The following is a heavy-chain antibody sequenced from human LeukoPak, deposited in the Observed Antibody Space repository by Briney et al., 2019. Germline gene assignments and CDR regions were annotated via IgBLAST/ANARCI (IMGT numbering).Heavy chain of an antibody. CDR2: IFDTGRT. D-gene: IGHD3-16*01. CDR1: GGSIRNYD. J-gene: IGHJ5*02. CDR3: VGFQFDDGLSTWFDP. V-gene: IGHV4-59*03. Sequence: PSEPLSLTCSVSGGSIRNYDGSWIRQTTGKGLEWIGDIFDTGRTNYSPSFEGRVHLSMDGSENQSSLRLASVTPADTAIYYCVGFQFDDGLSTWFDPWGHGGLVTVSS.